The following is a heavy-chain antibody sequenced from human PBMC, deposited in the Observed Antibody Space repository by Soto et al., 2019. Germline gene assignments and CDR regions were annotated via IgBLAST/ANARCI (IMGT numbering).Heavy chain of an antibody. CDR1: GLSFDDNA. Sequence: ESLKISCKVSGLSFDDNAISWVRQMPGKGLEWMGRISRDGSSSSYSPSFQGHVSIYADRTTNTAYLQWSNLTTSDTAMDYCARLGPGDWGQGTVATVAS. CDR2: ISRDGSSS. J-gene: IGHJ4*02. CDR3: ARLGPGD. V-gene: IGHV5-10-1*01. D-gene: IGHD7-27*01.